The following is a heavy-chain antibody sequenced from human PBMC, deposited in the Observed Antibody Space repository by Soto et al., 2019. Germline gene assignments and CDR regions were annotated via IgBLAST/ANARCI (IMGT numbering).Heavy chain of an antibody. Sequence: EVQLEESGGGLVQPGGSLRLSCAASGFTFGSYWMSWVRQAPGKGPEWLATIKWDASEKKYVDSVKGRFTTSRDNAKNALYLQMDSLRAEETAVYYFARDSGYGSRASVNHYLDYWGQGTLVTVPS. CDR2: IKWDASEK. J-gene: IGHJ4*01. CDR1: GFTFGSYW. V-gene: IGHV3-7*01. D-gene: IGHD3-10*01. CDR3: ARDSGYGSRASVNHYLDY.